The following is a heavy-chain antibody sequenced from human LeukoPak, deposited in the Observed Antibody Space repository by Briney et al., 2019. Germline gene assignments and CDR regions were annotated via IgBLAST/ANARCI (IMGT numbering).Heavy chain of an antibody. J-gene: IGHJ4*02. Sequence: SETLSLTCAVSGVSISSSEWWIWVRQPPGQGLEWVGEIHRDGRTRYNPSLKSRVTMSIDYSKNQFSLKVSSVTAADTAIYYCGKTDIYFNPIDYWGPGSLVTVSS. V-gene: IGHV4-4*02. CDR2: IHRDGRT. CDR1: GVSISSSEW. D-gene: IGHD3-9*01. CDR3: GKTDIYFNPIDY.